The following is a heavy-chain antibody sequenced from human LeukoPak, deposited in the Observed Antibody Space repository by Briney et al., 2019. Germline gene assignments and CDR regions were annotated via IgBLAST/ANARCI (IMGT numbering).Heavy chain of an antibody. CDR2: ISYDGSNK. V-gene: IGHV3-30*03. CDR3: VKSKQKYYFDY. CDR1: GFTFSSYG. Sequence: PGGSLRLSCAASGFTFSSYGMHWVRQAPGKGLGWVAVISYDGSNKYYADSVKGRFTISRDNSKNTLYLQMNSLRAEDTAVYYCVKSKQKYYFDYWGQGTLVTVSS. D-gene: IGHD6-13*01. J-gene: IGHJ4*02.